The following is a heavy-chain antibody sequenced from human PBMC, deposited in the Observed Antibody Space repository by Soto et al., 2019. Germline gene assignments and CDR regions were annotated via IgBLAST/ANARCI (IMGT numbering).Heavy chain of an antibody. CDR3: AKRGRGAVAFDY. D-gene: IGHD6-19*01. J-gene: IGHJ4*02. Sequence: EVQLLESGGGLVQPGGSLRLSCAASGFSFSSYAMTWVRQAPGKGLEWVSTISGSGGSTYYADSVKGRFTISRDNSKNTLSLQMHGLRAEDTAVYYCAKRGRGAVAFDYWGQGTLVTVSS. CDR1: GFSFSSYA. V-gene: IGHV3-23*01. CDR2: ISGSGGST.